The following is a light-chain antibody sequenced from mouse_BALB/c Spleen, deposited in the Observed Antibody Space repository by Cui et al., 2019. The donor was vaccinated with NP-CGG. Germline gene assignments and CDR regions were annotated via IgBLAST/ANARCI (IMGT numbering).Light chain of an antibody. CDR3: ALWYSNHWV. CDR2: GTN. Sequence: QPVLPQELALTTSPGETVTLTCRSSTGTVTTSNYANWVQEKPDHLFTGLIGGTNNRPPGVPARFSGSLIGDKAALTITGAQTEDEAIYFCALWYSNHWVFGGGTKLTVL. CDR1: TGTVTTSNY. J-gene: IGLJ1*01. V-gene: IGLV1*01.